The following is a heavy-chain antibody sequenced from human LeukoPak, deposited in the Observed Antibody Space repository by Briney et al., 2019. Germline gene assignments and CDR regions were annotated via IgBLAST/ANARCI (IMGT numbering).Heavy chain of an antibody. D-gene: IGHD5-12*01. CDR2: FDPEDGET. CDR1: GYTLTELS. V-gene: IGHV1-24*01. J-gene: IGHJ6*03. CDR3: ATGIVATTLPPRRAYYYYYMDV. Sequence: ASVKVSCKVSGYTLTELSMHWVRQAPGKGLEWMGGFDPEDGETIYAQKFQGRVTMTEDTSTDTAYMELSSLRSEDTAVYYCATGIVATTLPPRRAYYYYYMDVWGKGTTVTVSS.